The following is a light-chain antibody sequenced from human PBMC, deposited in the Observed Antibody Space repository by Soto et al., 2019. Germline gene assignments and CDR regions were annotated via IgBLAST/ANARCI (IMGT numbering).Light chain of an antibody. J-gene: IGKJ2*01. CDR2: DAS. CDR1: QSVDSY. Sequence: EVVLTQSPATLSLSPGERATLSCRASQSVDSYLAWYQQKLGQAPRLLIYDASNRATGIPGRFSGSGSGTDFTLTISSLEPEDFAVYYCPQRGTFGQGTKVEIK. V-gene: IGKV3-11*01. CDR3: PQRGT.